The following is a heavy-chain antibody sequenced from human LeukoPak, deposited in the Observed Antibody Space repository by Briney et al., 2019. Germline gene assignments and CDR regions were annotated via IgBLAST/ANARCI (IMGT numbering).Heavy chain of an antibody. CDR2: FDPEHGET. V-gene: IGHV1-24*01. CDR3: ATEADGSLTV. J-gene: IGHJ6*04. CDR1: GNTLTELS. D-gene: IGHD3-10*01. Sequence: ASVKVSCKVSGNTLTELSMHWVRQVPGKGLEWMGGFDPEHGETIYAQKFQGRVTMTEDTSTDTAYMELSTLKSEDTAVYYCATEADGSLTVWGKGTMVTVSS.